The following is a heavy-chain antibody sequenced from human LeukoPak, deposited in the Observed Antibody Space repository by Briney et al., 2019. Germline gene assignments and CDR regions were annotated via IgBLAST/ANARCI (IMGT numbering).Heavy chain of an antibody. Sequence: SETLSLTCTVSGGSVNNGGYFWNWIRQSPGKGLEWLGYVYSSGSPNYNPSLRSRVTISVDTSKNQFSLKLSSVTAADTAVYYCARGEALLWFGDGLYFDYWGQGTLVTVSS. D-gene: IGHD3-10*01. CDR3: ARGEALLWFGDGLYFDY. V-gene: IGHV4-61*08. CDR2: VYSSGSP. J-gene: IGHJ4*02. CDR1: GGSVNNGGYF.